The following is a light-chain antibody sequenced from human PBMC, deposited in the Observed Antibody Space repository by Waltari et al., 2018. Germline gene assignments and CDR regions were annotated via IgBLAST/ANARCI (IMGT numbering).Light chain of an antibody. Sequence: QSALTQPPSASGSPGQSVTISCTGTSSDVGAYNYVSWYQQYPGKAPKLIIYEVTNRPSGFPARFSRSKSGNTASLTVSGLQADDEADYYCCSHGGSNNFYIFGTGTTVTVL. CDR1: SSDVGAYNY. J-gene: IGLJ1*01. CDR3: CSHGGSNNFYI. CDR2: EVT. V-gene: IGLV2-8*01.